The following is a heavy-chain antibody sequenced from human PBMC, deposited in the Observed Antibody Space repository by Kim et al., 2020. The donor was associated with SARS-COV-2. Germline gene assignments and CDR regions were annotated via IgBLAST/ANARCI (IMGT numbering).Heavy chain of an antibody. V-gene: IGHV3-48*04. CDR2: IRTTEGTM. Sequence: GGSLRRSCAASGFFFSRYTMNWVRQAPGKGLEWLSNIRTTEGTMHYADSVRGRFTISRDDSKNSLYLEMNSLRAEDTAIYYCVRDYSYTFDSWGQGILVTVSS. J-gene: IGHJ4*02. CDR1: GFFFSRYT. D-gene: IGHD1-1*01. CDR3: VRDYSYTFDS.